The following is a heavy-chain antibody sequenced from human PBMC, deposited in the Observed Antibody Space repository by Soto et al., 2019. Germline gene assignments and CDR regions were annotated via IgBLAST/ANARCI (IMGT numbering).Heavy chain of an antibody. CDR2: ISGSGGST. V-gene: IGHV3-23*01. Sequence: PGGSLRLACAASGFTFSSYAMGWFRQAPGKGLEWVSAISGSGGSTYYADSVKGRFTISRDNSKNTLYLQMNSLRAEDTAVYYCAKDRSYCSSTSCFDAFDIWGQATMVTGSS. CDR1: GFTFSSYA. D-gene: IGHD2-2*01. CDR3: AKDRSYCSSTSCFDAFDI. J-gene: IGHJ3*02.